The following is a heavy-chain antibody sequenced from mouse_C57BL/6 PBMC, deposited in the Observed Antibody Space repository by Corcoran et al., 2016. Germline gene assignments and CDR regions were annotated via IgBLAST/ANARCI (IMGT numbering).Heavy chain of an antibody. CDR3: ARSAYGYDAAY. CDR2: INTYSGVP. V-gene: IGHV9-3*01. D-gene: IGHD2-2*01. J-gene: IGHJ3*01. Sequence: QIQLVQSGPELKKPGGTVKISCKASGYTFTTYGMSWVKQAPGKGLKWMGWINTYSGVPTYADDFKGRFAFSLETSASTAYLQINNLKNEDTATYFCARSAYGYDAAYWGQGTLVTVSA. CDR1: GYTFTTYG.